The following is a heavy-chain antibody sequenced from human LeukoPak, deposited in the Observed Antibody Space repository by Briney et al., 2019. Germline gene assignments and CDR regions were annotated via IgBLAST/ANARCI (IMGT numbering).Heavy chain of an antibody. J-gene: IGHJ3*02. Sequence: PGGSLRLSCVASGFSFTTHAMGWVRQAPGKGLEWVSHISGSGGSTKYSGPVKGRFTISRDNSKNTLYLQINSLRADDTAVYYCATGRGSSWYGAFDIWGQGTMVTVSS. CDR3: ATGRGSSWYGAFDI. CDR1: GFSFTTHA. V-gene: IGHV3-23*01. D-gene: IGHD6-13*01. CDR2: ISGSGGST.